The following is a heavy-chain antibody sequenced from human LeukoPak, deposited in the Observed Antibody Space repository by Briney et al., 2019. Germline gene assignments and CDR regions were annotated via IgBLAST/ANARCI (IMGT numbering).Heavy chain of an antibody. V-gene: IGHV3-7*01. CDR3: ARPRGCGSSRCNNFDY. Sequence: GGSLRPSCSVSGFIFRDFSMSWVRQAPGKGLEWVAKMNEYGSEIFYVDSVKGRFTISRDNGKNSLYLQMNRLRAEDTAVYYCARPRGCGSSRCNNFDYWGQGTLVTASS. J-gene: IGHJ4*02. CDR1: GFIFRDFS. CDR2: MNEYGSEI. D-gene: IGHD2-2*01.